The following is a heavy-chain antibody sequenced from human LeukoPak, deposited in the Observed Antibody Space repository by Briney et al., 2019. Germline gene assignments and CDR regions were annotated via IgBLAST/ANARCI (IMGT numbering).Heavy chain of an antibody. Sequence: SETLSLTCTVSGGSISSYYWSWIRQPAGKGLEWIARIYTSGSTNYNPSLKSRVTMSVDTSKNQFSLKLSSVTAADTAVYYCAALLIYSSSWYSFDYWGQGTLVTVSS. CDR1: GGSISSYY. D-gene: IGHD6-13*01. CDR3: AALLIYSSSWYSFDY. CDR2: IYTSGST. V-gene: IGHV4-4*07. J-gene: IGHJ4*02.